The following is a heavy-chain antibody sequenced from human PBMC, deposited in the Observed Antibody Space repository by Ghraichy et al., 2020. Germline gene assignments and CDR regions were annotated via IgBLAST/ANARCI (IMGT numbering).Heavy chain of an antibody. CDR1: GYSFTDYF. V-gene: IGHV1-2*02. D-gene: IGHD3-22*01. Sequence: ASVKVSCKASGYSFTDYFIHWVRQAPGQGLEWMGWINPHSGGTNYAQKFQGTVTMTRDTSISTAYMELSRLRSDDTAVYYCARSSDYYDSSGYDWYFDIWGRGTLVTVSS. CDR2: INPHSGGT. J-gene: IGHJ2*01. CDR3: ARSSDYYDSSGYDWYFDI.